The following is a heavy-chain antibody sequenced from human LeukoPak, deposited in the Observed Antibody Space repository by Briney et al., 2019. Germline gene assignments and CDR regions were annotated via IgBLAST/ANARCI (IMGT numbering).Heavy chain of an antibody. D-gene: IGHD3-22*01. CDR1: GFTFSNAW. J-gene: IGHJ5*02. CDR3: AKDARKNYYDSSGYVNWFDP. V-gene: IGHV3-23*01. Sequence: GGSLRLSCAASGFTFSNAWMSWVRQAPGKGLEWVSAISGSGGSTYYADSVKGRFTISRDNSKNTLYLQMNSLRAEDTAVYYCAKDARKNYYDSSGYVNWFDPWGQGTLVTVSS. CDR2: ISGSGGST.